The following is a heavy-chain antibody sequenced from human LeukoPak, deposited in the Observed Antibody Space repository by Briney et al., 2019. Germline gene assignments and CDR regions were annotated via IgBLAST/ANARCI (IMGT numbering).Heavy chain of an antibody. Sequence: GGSLRLSCAASGFTFSDYYMSWVRQAPGKGLEWVSSISSSSSYIYYADSVKGRFTISRDNAKNSLYLQMNSLRAEDTAVYYCARVSQGDYPNFDYWGQGTLVTVSS. V-gene: IGHV3-21*01. CDR1: GFTFSDYY. CDR2: ISSSSSYI. CDR3: ARVSQGDYPNFDY. D-gene: IGHD4-17*01. J-gene: IGHJ4*02.